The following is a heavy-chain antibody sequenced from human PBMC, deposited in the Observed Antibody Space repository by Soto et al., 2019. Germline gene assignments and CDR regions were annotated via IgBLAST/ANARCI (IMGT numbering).Heavy chain of an antibody. V-gene: IGHV3-74*01. CDR1: GVTFSSYW. CDR3: ARDKSITMVPDY. CDR2: INIDGTGT. J-gene: IGHJ4*02. D-gene: IGHD3-10*01. Sequence: GGSLRLSCASSGVTFSSYWMHWVRQAPGKGPVWVSHINIDGTGTTYADSVKGRFTVSRDNAKNTLYLQMNSLRAEDTAVYYCARDKSITMVPDYWGQGTLVTVSS.